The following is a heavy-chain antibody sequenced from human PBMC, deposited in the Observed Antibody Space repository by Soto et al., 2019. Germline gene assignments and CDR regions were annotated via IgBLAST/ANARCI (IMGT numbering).Heavy chain of an antibody. D-gene: IGHD5-18*01. J-gene: IGHJ5*02. CDR3: ARVQLWFWNFRRPGWFDP. CDR1: GDSVSTNNYY. Sequence: QVQLQESGPGLVKPSETLSLTCTVSGDSVSTNNYYWAWIRQPPGKVLEWIGYIYSSGGTNYNYSLQSPATMAVDRSKSQFPRILIALTAANLAVYYCARVQLWFWNFRRPGWFDPWGQGTLVTVSS. V-gene: IGHV4-61*01. CDR2: IYSSGGT.